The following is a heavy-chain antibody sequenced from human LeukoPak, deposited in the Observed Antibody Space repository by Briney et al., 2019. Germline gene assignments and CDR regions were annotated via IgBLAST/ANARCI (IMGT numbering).Heavy chain of an antibody. CDR3: ARQSRATGTLDS. D-gene: IGHD6-13*01. V-gene: IGHV4-59*08. CDR2: IYYSGST. Sequence: SETLSPTCTVSGGSISSYYWSWIRQPPGKGLEWIGYIYYSGSTNYNPSLKSRVTISLDTSKNQFSLKLSSVTAADTAVYYCARQSRATGTLDSWGQGTLVTVSS. J-gene: IGHJ5*01. CDR1: GGSISSYY.